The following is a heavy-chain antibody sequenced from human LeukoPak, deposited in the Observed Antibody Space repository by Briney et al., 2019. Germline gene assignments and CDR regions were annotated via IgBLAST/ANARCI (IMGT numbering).Heavy chain of an antibody. D-gene: IGHD3-22*01. CDR3: AKDVYSSDTSGDAFDI. CDR2: ISGSGGST. V-gene: IGHV3-23*01. J-gene: IGHJ3*02. Sequence: GGSLRLSCAASGFTFSSYDMSWVRQAPGKGLEWVSAISGSGGSTYYADFVKGRFTISRDNSKNTLSLRMNSLSAEGTAVYYCAKDVYSSDTSGDAFDIWGQGTMVTVSS. CDR1: GFTFSSYD.